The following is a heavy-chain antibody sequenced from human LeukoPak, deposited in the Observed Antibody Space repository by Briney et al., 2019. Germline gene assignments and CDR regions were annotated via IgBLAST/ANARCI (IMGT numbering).Heavy chain of an antibody. CDR2: IYHSGST. CDR1: GGSISSSNW. Sequence: SGTLSLTCAVSGGSISSSNWWTWVRQPPGKGRGWVGEIYHSGSTNYNPSLESRVTMSVDTSKKQFSLKLTSVTAADMAVYFCARQFLVGSTFHAFDLWGQGTRVTVSS. D-gene: IGHD1-26*01. J-gene: IGHJ3*01. CDR3: ARQFLVGSTFHAFDL. V-gene: IGHV4-4*02.